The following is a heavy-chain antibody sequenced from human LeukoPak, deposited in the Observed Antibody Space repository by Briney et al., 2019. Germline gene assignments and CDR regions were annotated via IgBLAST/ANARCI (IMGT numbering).Heavy chain of an antibody. D-gene: IGHD2-2*02. CDR3: ARGSLLGYCISTSCYII. V-gene: IGHV1-8*01. CDR2: MNPNSGNT. Sequence: ASVKVSCKASGYTFTSYDINWVRQATGQGLEWMGWMNPNSGNTGYAQKFQGRVTMTRNTSISTAYMELSSLRSEDTAVYYCARGSLLGYCISTSCYIIWGQGTLVTVSS. CDR1: GYTFTSYD. J-gene: IGHJ4*02.